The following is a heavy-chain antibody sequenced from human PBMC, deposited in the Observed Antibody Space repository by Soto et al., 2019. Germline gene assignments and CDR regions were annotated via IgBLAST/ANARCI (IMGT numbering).Heavy chain of an antibody. CDR2: INAGNGNT. D-gene: IGHD4-4*01. V-gene: IGHV1-3*01. J-gene: IGHJ6*02. Sequence: AASVKVSCKASGYTFTSYAMHWVCQAPGQRLEWMGWINAGNGNTKYSQKFQGRVTITRDTSASTAYMELSSLRSEDTAVYYCASSYSNYALIDYYYYGMDLWGQGTTVTVSS. CDR3: ASSYSNYALIDYYYYGMDL. CDR1: GYTFTSYA.